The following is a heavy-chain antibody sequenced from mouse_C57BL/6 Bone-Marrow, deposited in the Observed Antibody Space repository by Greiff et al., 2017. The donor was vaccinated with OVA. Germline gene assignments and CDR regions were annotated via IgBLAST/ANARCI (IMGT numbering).Heavy chain of an antibody. CDR1: GYAFSSSW. Sequence: QVQLKESGPELVKPGASVKISCKASGYAFSSSWMNWVKQRPGKGLEWIGRIYPGDGDTNYNGKFKGKATLTADKSSSTAYMQLSSLTSEDSAVYYCARENWDVGEFAYWGKGTLVTVSA. CDR2: IYPGDGDT. CDR3: ARENWDVGEFAY. J-gene: IGHJ3*01. D-gene: IGHD4-1*01. V-gene: IGHV1-82*01.